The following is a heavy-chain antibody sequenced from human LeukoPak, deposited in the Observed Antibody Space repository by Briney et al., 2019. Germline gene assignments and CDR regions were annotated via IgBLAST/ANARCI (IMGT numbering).Heavy chain of an antibody. CDR1: GGSISSSRYY. Sequence: SETLSLTCTVSGGSISSSRYYWACLRQPPGKGLEWIGSVFYTGTTDYNPSLNRRVTISIDTSKNQFSLNLGSVTAADSAFYYCAKYGSGTYWGQGTLVTVSS. CDR2: VFYTGTT. V-gene: IGHV4-39*01. D-gene: IGHD3-10*01. J-gene: IGHJ4*02. CDR3: AKYGSGTY.